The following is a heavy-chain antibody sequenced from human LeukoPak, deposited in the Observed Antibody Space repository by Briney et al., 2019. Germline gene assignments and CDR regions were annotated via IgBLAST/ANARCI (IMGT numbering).Heavy chain of an antibody. CDR1: GGSISSYY. D-gene: IGHD1-20*01. V-gene: IGHV4-59*01. J-gene: IGHJ3*02. CDR2: IYYSGST. CDR3: ARANWNDRAFEDAFDI. Sequence: SETLSLTCTVSGGSISSYYWSWIRQPPGKGLEWIGYIYYSGSTNYNPSLKSRVTISVDTSKNQFSLKLSSVTAADTAVYYCARANWNDRAFEDAFDIWGQGTMVTVSS.